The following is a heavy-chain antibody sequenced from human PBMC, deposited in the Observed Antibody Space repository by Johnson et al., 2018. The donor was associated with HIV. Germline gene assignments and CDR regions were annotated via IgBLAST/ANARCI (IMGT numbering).Heavy chain of an antibody. V-gene: IGHV3-74*02. CDR1: GFTFSSYG. CDR3: ARGGNWNKRNALDI. Sequence: VQLVESGGGVVQPGGSLRLSCAASGFTFSSYGMHWVRQAPGKGLVWVSRISTDGSTTYYADSVKGRFTISSDNAKNTLYLQMNSLRAEDTAVYYCARGGNWNKRNALDIWGQGTMVTVSS. J-gene: IGHJ3*02. D-gene: IGHD1/OR15-1a*01. CDR2: ISTDGSTT.